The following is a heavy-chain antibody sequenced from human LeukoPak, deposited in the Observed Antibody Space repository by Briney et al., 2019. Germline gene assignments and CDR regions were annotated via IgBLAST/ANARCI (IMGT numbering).Heavy chain of an antibody. CDR2: INSDGSEG. CDR3: AKSHYYGSGSYDY. CDR1: GFTFSGFW. Sequence: GGSLRLSCAVSGFTFSGFWMSWSRQAPGKGLEWVASINSDGSEGYYADVVKGRFTISRDNAKNSLYLQMNSLRAEDTAVYYCAKSHYYGSGSYDYWGQGTLVTVSS. D-gene: IGHD3-10*01. J-gene: IGHJ4*02. V-gene: IGHV3-7*03.